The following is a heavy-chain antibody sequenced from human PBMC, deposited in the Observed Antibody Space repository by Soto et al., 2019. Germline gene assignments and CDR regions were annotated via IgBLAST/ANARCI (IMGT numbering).Heavy chain of an antibody. Sequence: QVQLVESGGGVVQPGRSLRLSCVASGFNFSNYGMHWVRQAPGQGLEWVSVIWYDGSSTYYADSAKGRFTISRDISKNTLYLQMNSLRAEDTAVYYCARDHASGEYFFEHWGQGTLVTVS. V-gene: IGHV3-33*01. J-gene: IGHJ4*02. CDR1: GFNFSNYG. CDR2: IWYDGSST. D-gene: IGHD6-19*01. CDR3: ARDHASGEYFFEH.